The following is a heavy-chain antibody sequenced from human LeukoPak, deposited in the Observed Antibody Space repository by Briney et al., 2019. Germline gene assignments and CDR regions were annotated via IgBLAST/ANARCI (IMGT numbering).Heavy chain of an antibody. CDR3: ARAAYYGSQTGFQH. J-gene: IGHJ1*01. CDR2: ITDDGSDA. V-gene: IGHV3-30-3*01. D-gene: IGHD3-10*01. Sequence: GGSLRLSCAASGFTFSSYTMHWVRQAPGKGLEWVATITDDGSDAYYSDSAKGRLTISRDNSNNTLSLQMNSLRAEDTAVYYCARAAYYGSQTGFQHWGQGTLVTVSS. CDR1: GFTFSSYT.